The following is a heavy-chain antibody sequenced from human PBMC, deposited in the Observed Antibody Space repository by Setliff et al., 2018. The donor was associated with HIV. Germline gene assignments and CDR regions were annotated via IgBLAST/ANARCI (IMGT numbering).Heavy chain of an antibody. CDR2: ISYSGST. CDR1: DPISRGGYY. V-gene: IGHV4-31*03. Sequence: SETLSLTCYQESLRDPISRGGYYWSWIRQHPGGGLDWIGYISYSGSTFYNPSLKSRVTISLDTSYNQFSLKVKSVTAADTAVYYCATGRLYYYMDVWGKGTTVTVSS. CDR3: ATGRLYYYMDV. D-gene: IGHD1-1*01. J-gene: IGHJ6*03.